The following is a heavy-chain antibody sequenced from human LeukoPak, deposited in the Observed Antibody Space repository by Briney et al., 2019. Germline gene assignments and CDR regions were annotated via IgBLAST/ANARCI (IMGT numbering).Heavy chain of an antibody. CDR1: GYTFTSYG. V-gene: IGHV1-18*01. J-gene: IGHJ6*02. CDR3: ARGSMVATKDPYYYYGMDV. CDR2: ISAYNGNT. Sequence: GASVKVSCKAPGYTFTSYGISWVRQAPGQGREWMGWISAYNGNTNYAQKLQGRVTMTTDTSTSTAYMELRSLRSDDTAVYYCARGSMVATKDPYYYYGMDVWGQGTTVTVS. D-gene: IGHD5-12*01.